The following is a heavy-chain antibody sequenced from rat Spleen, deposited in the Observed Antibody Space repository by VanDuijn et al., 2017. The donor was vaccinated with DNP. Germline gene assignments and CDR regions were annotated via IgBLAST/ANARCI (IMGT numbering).Heavy chain of an antibody. CDR1: GFTFSHYD. CDR2: ITYDGVNT. D-gene: IGHD5-1*01. J-gene: IGHJ2*01. Sequence: EVQLVESGGGLVQPGRSMKLSCAASGFTFSHYDMVWVRQAPKEGLEWVATITYDGVNTYYPASVRGRFTISRDDGKSTLYLQMNSLRSEETATYYCTRVTGDWGQGVMVTVSS. V-gene: IGHV5-7*01. CDR3: TRVTGD.